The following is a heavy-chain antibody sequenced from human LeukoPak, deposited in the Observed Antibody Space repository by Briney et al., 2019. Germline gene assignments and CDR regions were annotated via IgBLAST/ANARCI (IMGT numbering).Heavy chain of an antibody. CDR3: AKDRSQFGGFDY. Sequence: GGSLRLSCAASGFTFDDYAMHWVRQAPGKGLEWVSIISGDGGSTYYADSVKGRFTISRDNSKNSLYLQMNSLRPEDTALYYCAKDRSQFGGFDYWGQGTLVTVSS. J-gene: IGHJ4*02. V-gene: IGHV3-43*02. CDR1: GFTFDDYA. D-gene: IGHD3-16*01. CDR2: ISGDGGST.